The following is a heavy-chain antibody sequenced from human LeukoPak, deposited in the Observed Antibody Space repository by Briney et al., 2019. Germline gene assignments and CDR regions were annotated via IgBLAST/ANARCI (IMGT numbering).Heavy chain of an antibody. J-gene: IGHJ3*02. V-gene: IGHV4-31*03. CDR3: ARHAEDAFDI. CDR2: IYYSGST. Sequence: PSETLSLTCTVSGGSISSGGYYWSWIRQHPGKGLEWIGYIYYSGSTYYNPSLKSRVTISVDTSKNQFSLRLSSVTAADTAVYYCARHAEDAFDIWGQGTMVTVSS. CDR1: GGSISSGGYY. D-gene: IGHD2-2*01.